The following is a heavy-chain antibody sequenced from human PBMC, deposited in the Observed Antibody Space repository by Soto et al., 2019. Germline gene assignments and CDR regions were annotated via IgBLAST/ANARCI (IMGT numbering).Heavy chain of an antibody. V-gene: IGHV3-23*01. CDR2: MSGSGNEI. D-gene: IGHD5-18*01. Sequence: EVQLLESGGDLVQPGGSLRLSCAASGFTFTSFAMSWVRQAPGKGLEWISCMSGSGNEIYYADSAKGRFTISRDNPKNTVYLHMSSLRAEDTAVYYCAKDALYNYEKLNYWGQGTLVTVSS. J-gene: IGHJ4*02. CDR1: GFTFTSFA. CDR3: AKDALYNYEKLNY.